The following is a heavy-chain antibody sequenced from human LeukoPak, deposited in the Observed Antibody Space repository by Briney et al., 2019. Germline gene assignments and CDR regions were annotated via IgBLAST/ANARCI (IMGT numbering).Heavy chain of an antibody. CDR1: GFTFSSYS. J-gene: IGHJ6*03. CDR2: ISSSSSYI. Sequence: GGSLRLSCAASGFTFSSYSMNWVRQAPGKGLEWVSSISSSSSYIYYADSVKGRFTISRDNAKNSLYLQMNSLRAEDTAVYYCARVVNWGSYYYYYMDVWGKGTTVTISS. CDR3: ARVVNWGSYYYYYMDV. V-gene: IGHV3-21*01. D-gene: IGHD7-27*01.